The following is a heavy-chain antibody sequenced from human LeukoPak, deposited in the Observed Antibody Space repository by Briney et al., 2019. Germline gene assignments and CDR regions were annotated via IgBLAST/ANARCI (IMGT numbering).Heavy chain of an antibody. D-gene: IGHD1-26*01. V-gene: IGHV1-8*01. CDR3: ARGGSGSYYGGDY. CDR2: MNPSSGNT. CDR1: GYTFTSYD. J-gene: IGHJ4*02. Sequence: ASVKVSCTASGYTFTSYDINWVRQATGQGLEWMGWMNPSSGNTGYAQKFQGRVTMTRDTSISTAYMELSRLRSDDTAVYYCARGGSGSYYGGDYWGQGTLVTVSS.